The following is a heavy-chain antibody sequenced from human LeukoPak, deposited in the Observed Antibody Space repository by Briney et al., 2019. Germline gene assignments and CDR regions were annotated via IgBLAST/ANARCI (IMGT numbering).Heavy chain of an antibody. J-gene: IGHJ5*01. D-gene: IGHD2/OR15-2a*01. Sequence: GASVKVSCKASGYTFTGYYMHWVRQAPGQGLEWIAWINPNSGGTNYAQKFQGRVTMTRDTSISTAYMELSRLTSDDTAVYYCARGGSGGIVTNVLDSWGQGTLVTVSS. CDR3: ARGGSGGIVTNVLDS. CDR1: GYTFTGYY. V-gene: IGHV1-2*02. CDR2: INPNSGGT.